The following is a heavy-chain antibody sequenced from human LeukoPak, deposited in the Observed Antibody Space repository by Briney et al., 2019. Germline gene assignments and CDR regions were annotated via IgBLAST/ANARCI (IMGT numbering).Heavy chain of an antibody. J-gene: IGHJ3*02. CDR2: INHSGST. D-gene: IGHD5-24*01. Sequence: SETLSLTCAVYGGSFSGYYWSWIRQPPGKRLEWIGEINHSGSTNYNPSLKSRVTISVDTSKNQFSLKLSSVTAADTAVYYCARGGDKVEMATISAFDIWGQGTMVTVSS. V-gene: IGHV4-34*01. CDR3: ARGGDKVEMATISAFDI. CDR1: GGSFSGYY.